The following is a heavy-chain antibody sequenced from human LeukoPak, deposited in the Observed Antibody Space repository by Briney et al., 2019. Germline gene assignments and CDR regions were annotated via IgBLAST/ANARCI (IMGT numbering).Heavy chain of an antibody. Sequence: SETLSLTCAVYGGSFSGYYWSWIRQPPGKGLEWIGEINHSGSTNYNPSLKSRVTISVDTSKNQFSLKLSSVTAADTAVYYCARDWGLSALPYYFDYWGQGTLVTVSS. D-gene: IGHD3-16*01. CDR1: GGSFSGYY. CDR2: INHSGST. V-gene: IGHV4-34*01. J-gene: IGHJ4*02. CDR3: ARDWGLSALPYYFDY.